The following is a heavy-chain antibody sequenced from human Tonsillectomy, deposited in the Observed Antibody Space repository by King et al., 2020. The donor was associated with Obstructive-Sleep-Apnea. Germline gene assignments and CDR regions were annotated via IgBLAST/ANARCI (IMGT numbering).Heavy chain of an antibody. CDR1: GYIFSTYA. J-gene: IGHJ4*02. D-gene: IGHD2-21*01. Sequence: VQLVESGGGVVQPGRSLRLSCAASGYIFSTYAMHWVRQAPGKGLEWVTVIAYDGSDTYYADSVKGRVTNFGDNSKNTLYLQMNSLRGEDTAVYYCAILYHSGVGDSTTFDYGGQGTLVTVSS. CDR2: IAYDGSDT. V-gene: IGHV3-30-3*01. CDR3: AILYHSGVGDSTTFDY.